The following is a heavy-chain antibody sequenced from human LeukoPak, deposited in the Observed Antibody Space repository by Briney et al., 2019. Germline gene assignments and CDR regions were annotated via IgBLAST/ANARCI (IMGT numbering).Heavy chain of an antibody. J-gene: IGHJ5*02. CDR1: GFTFSNHW. CDR2: INSDGNST. D-gene: IGHD2-2*01. V-gene: IGHV3-74*01. CDR3: ARRRYCSSTNSYGDWFDP. Sequence: GGSLRLSCAASGFTFSNHWMHWVRQSPGKGLVWVSRINSDGNSTSYADSVKGRFTISRDNAKNTLYLQMNSLRAEDTAVYYCARRRYCSSTNSYGDWFDPWGQGTLVTVSS.